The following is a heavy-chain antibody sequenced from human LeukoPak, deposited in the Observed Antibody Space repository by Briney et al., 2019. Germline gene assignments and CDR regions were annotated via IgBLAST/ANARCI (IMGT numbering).Heavy chain of an antibody. CDR1: GGVFTTYA. V-gene: IGHV1-69*01. D-gene: IGHD2-21*01. CDR3: TIIPNVILFTHYFEY. J-gene: IGHJ4*02. Sequence: SMKVSCKASGGVFTTYAISWVRQAPGQGLEWMGGIIPFLGTTNYAQKFQGRVTITAGEPTRTAYMELTYLRSDDTAVYYCTIIPNVILFTHYFEYWGQGTLVTVSS. CDR2: IIPFLGTT.